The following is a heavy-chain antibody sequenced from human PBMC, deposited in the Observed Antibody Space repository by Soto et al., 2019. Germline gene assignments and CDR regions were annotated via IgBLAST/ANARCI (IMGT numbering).Heavy chain of an antibody. D-gene: IGHD2-15*01. CDR1: GFTFSSYA. CDR3: AKDPAPQYCSGGSCYLDY. V-gene: IGHV3-23*01. CDR2: ISGSGGST. Sequence: GGSLRLSCAASGFTFSSYAMSWVRQAPGKGLEWVSAISGSGGSTYYANSVKGPFTISRDNSKNTLYLQMNSLRAEETAVYYCAKDPAPQYCSGGSCYLDYWGQGTLVTVSS. J-gene: IGHJ4*02.